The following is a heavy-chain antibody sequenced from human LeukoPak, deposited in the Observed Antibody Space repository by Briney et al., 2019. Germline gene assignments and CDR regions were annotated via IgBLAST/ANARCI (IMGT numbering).Heavy chain of an antibody. D-gene: IGHD3-9*01. CDR3: ARHRNDDILTGNTGPRDYFDY. Sequence: PSETLSLTCTVSNDSISSGDYYWNWIRQPPGKGLEWIGYIFHRGGTSYNPSLKSRVTISVDTSKNQFSLKLSSVTAADTAVYYCARHRNDDILTGNTGPRDYFDYWGQGTLVTVSS. CDR2: IFHRGGT. V-gene: IGHV4-30-4*01. CDR1: NDSISSGDYY. J-gene: IGHJ4*02.